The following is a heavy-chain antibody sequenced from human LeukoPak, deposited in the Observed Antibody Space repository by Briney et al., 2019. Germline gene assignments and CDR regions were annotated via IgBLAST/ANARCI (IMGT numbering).Heavy chain of an antibody. V-gene: IGHV2-70*11. J-gene: IGHJ4*02. CDR3: SRIQMPYVSGSYDLDY. CDR1: GFSLSTSGMC. CDR2: IDWDDDK. Sequence: SGPALVKPTQTLTLTCTVSGFSLSTSGMCVSWIRQPPGKALEWLARIDWDDDKYYSTSLKTRLTISKDTSKNQVVLTMTNMDPVDTATYFCSRIQMPYVSGSYDLDYWRQGTLVTVSS. D-gene: IGHD3-10*01.